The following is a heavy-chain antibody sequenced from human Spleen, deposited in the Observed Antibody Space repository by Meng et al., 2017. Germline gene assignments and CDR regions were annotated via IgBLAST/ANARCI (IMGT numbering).Heavy chain of an antibody. Sequence: GESLKISCAASGFTFSSYAMSWVRQAPGKGLEWVSAISGSGGSTYYADSVKGRFTISRDNSKNTLYLQMNSLRAEDTAVYYCANGPTVTTSGNVNYWGQGTLVTVSS. CDR2: ISGSGGST. CDR3: ANGPTVTTSGNVNY. J-gene: IGHJ4*02. D-gene: IGHD4-17*01. CDR1: GFTFSSYA. V-gene: IGHV3-23*01.